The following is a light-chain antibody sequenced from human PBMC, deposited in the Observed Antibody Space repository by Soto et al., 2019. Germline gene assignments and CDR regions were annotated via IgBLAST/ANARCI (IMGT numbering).Light chain of an antibody. V-gene: IGLV2-14*01. CDR1: SSDVGAYNY. CDR3: LSDTTTSTWV. CDR2: EVS. Sequence: QSVLTQPASVSGSPGQSITISCTGTSSDVGAYNYVSWYQQHPDEAPKLMIYEVSNRPSGVSNRFSGSKSGNAASLTISGLQAADDADYFCLSDTTTSTWVFGGGTKLTVL. J-gene: IGLJ3*02.